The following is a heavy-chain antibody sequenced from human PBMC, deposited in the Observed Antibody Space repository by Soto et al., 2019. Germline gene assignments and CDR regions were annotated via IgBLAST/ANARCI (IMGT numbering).Heavy chain of an antibody. D-gene: IGHD2-8*01. J-gene: IGHJ6*02. CDR3: ARIMVYAISGYYYGMDV. V-gene: IGHV4-39*01. CDR2: IYYSGGT. Sequence: KTSETLSLTCTVSGGSISSSSYYWGWIRQPPGKGLEWIGSIYYSGGTYYNPSLKSRVTISVDTSKNQFSLKLSSVTAADTAVYYCARIMVYAISGYYYGMDVWGQGTTVTVSS. CDR1: GGSISSSSYY.